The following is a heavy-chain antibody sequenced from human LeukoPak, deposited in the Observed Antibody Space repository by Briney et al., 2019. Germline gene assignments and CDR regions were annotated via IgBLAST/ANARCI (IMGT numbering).Heavy chain of an antibody. D-gene: IGHD4-17*01. Sequence: GGSLRLSCVASGFTFTSYAMSWVRQAPGKGLEWVSAISADGRSTYHADCVKGRFTISRDISKNTLYLQMNSLRAEDTAVYYCARGPTTVTTDFDYWGQGTLVTVSS. CDR3: ARGPTTVTTDFDY. J-gene: IGHJ4*02. V-gene: IGHV3-23*01. CDR2: ISADGRST. CDR1: GFTFTSYA.